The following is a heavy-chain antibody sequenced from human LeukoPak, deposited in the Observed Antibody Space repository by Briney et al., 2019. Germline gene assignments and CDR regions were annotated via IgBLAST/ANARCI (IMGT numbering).Heavy chain of an antibody. Sequence: GGSLRLSCAASGFTFNSYWMSWVRQAPGKGLEWVANIKQDGNEKYYVDSVKGRFTISRDNAKNSLYLQMNSLRAEDTAVYYCARGRGVGYWGQGTLVTVSS. CDR1: GFTFNSYW. D-gene: IGHD1-26*01. CDR3: ARGRGVGY. J-gene: IGHJ4*02. CDR2: IKQDGNEK. V-gene: IGHV3-7*01.